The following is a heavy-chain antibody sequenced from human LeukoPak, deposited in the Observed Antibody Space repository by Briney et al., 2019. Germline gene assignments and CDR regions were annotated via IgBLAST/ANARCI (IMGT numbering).Heavy chain of an antibody. CDR3: ARVQAAAGTFPIGDGYCYYGMDV. V-gene: IGHV3-11*01. D-gene: IGHD6-13*01. J-gene: IGHJ6*02. Sequence: GGSLRLTCAASGFTFSDYYMSWIRQAPGKGLEWVSYISSSGSTIYYADSVKGRFTISRDNAKNSLYLQMNSLRAEDTAVYYCARVQAAAGTFPIGDGYCYYGMDVWGQGTTVTVSS. CDR2: ISSSGSTI. CDR1: GFTFSDYY.